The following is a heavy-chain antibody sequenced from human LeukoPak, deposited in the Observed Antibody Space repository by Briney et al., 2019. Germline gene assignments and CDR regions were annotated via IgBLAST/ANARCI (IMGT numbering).Heavy chain of an antibody. CDR3: ARGPYRNGGSCYYFDY. V-gene: IGHV4-4*07. Sequence: PSETLSLTCTVSGGSINSYYWSWIRQPAGKGLEWIGRIYASGSTNYNPSLKSRVTMSVDTSKNQFSLKLISVTAADTAVYFCARGPYRNGGSCYYFDYWGQGTLVTVSS. CDR2: IYASGST. CDR1: GGSINSYY. J-gene: IGHJ4*02. D-gene: IGHD2-15*01.